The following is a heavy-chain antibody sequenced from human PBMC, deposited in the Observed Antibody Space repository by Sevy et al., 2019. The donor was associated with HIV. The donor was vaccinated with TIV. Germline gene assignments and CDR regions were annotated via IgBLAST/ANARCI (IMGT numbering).Heavy chain of an antibody. J-gene: IGHJ5*02. D-gene: IGHD2-15*01. CDR2: LDPGNGEI. V-gene: IGHV1-24*01. CDR1: GYSLRKLS. CDR3: ATVGLGYYSGSSYYQGDWFDP. Sequence: ASVKVSCKVFGYSLRKLSMHWVRQAPGKGLEWMGSLDPGNGEITYAQTLQGRVTMTEDTSTDTAYMEQSSLTSEDTATYYCATVGLGYYSGSSYYQGDWFDPWGQGTLVTVSS.